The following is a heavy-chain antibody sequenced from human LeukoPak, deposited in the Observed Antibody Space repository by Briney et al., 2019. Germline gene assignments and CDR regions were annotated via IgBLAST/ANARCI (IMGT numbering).Heavy chain of an antibody. CDR2: INHSGST. Sequence: SETLSLTCAVYGGSFSGYYWSWIRQPPGKGLEWIGEINHSGSTNYNPSLKSRVTISVDTSKNQFSLRLSSVTAADTAVYYCARMGKRGEMATMESDDWGQGTLVTVSS. V-gene: IGHV4-34*01. CDR3: ARMGKRGEMATMESDD. D-gene: IGHD5-24*01. J-gene: IGHJ4*02. CDR1: GGSFSGYY.